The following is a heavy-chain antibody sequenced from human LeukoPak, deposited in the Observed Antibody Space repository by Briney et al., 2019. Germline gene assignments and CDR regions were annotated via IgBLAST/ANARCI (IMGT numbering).Heavy chain of an antibody. D-gene: IGHD3-10*01. Sequence: SETLSLTCTVSGGSITTYYWTWIRQPPGKGLEWIGYIYNSGNTNYNPSLESRVTISVDTSKNQFSLKLRSVTAADTAVYYCATVAVIRGVTYFDYWGQGTLVTVSS. CDR2: IYNSGNT. CDR3: ATVAVIRGVTYFDY. V-gene: IGHV4-59*01. CDR1: GGSITTYY. J-gene: IGHJ4*02.